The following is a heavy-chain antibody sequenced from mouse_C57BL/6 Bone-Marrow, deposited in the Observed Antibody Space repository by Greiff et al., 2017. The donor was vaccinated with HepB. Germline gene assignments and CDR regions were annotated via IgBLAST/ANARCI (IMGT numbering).Heavy chain of an antibody. CDR2: IHPRSGNT. J-gene: IGHJ2*01. V-gene: IGHV1-81*01. D-gene: IGHD2-5*01. Sequence: QVPLQQSGAELARPGASVKLSCKASGYTFTSYGISWVKQRTGQGLEWIGEIHPRSGNTYYNEKFKGKATLTADKSSSTAYMELRSLSSEDSAVYFCARIGTYYSNYGYYDYWGQGTTLTVSS. CDR3: ARIGTYYSNYGYYDY. CDR1: GYTFTSYG.